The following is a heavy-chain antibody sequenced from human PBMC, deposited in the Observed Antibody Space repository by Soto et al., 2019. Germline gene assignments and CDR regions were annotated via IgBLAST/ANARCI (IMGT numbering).Heavy chain of an antibody. Sequence: HLVQSGPEVTKPGASITVSCKTSGDTFTNFGLSWVRQAPGQGLEWMGWIATYNSNRNSAQKFQGRLTLTTDTSTSTAYMELKSLGYDDTAVYYCARVLRGVVNWFDPWGQGTLVTVSS. V-gene: IGHV1-18*01. CDR2: IATYNSNR. CDR1: GDTFTNFG. J-gene: IGHJ5*02. D-gene: IGHD3-10*01. CDR3: ARVLRGVVNWFDP.